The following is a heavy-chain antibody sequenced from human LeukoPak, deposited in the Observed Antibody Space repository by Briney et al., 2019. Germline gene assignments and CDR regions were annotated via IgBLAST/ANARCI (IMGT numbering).Heavy chain of an antibody. CDR2: ISYDGSET. CDR1: GFTFTSHG. CDR3: ARGDAIVVVPAAMWYDLDY. V-gene: IGHV3-30-3*01. Sequence: PGGSLRLSCAASGFTFTSHGMHWVRQAPGKGLEWLAIISYDGSETYYAGSVKGRFTISRDNSNNMVYLQMNRLRLDDTAVYYCARGDAIVVVPAAMWYDLDYWGQGILVTVSS. J-gene: IGHJ4*02. D-gene: IGHD2-2*01.